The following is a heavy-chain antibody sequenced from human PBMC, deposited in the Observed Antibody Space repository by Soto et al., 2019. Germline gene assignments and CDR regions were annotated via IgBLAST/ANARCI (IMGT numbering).Heavy chain of an antibody. D-gene: IGHD1-26*01. CDR2: ISHCGGST. V-gene: IGHV3-23*01. CDR3: TRDWAVGLPDY. CDR1: GFTLSNHA. J-gene: IGHJ4*02. Sequence: EVQLLESGGGLVQPGGSLRLSCAASGFTLSNHAMSWVRQAPGQGLQWVSTISHCGGSTFYADSVKGRFTISRDNSKNTLSLQMNSLRAEDSALYYCTRDWAVGLPDYWGQGSRVTVSS.